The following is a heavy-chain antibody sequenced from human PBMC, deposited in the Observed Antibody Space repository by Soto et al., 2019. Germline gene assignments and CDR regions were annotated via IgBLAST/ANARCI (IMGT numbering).Heavy chain of an antibody. CDR1: GGSFSGYY. V-gene: IGHV4-34*01. J-gene: IGHJ5*02. D-gene: IGHD6-13*01. CDR2: INHSGST. Sequence: AETLSLTCAVYGGSFSGYYWSWIRQPPGKGLEWIGEINHSGSTNYNPSLKSRVTISVDTYKNQFSLKLSTVTAADTAVYYCAGGRPQQRVGRSFDPWGQGTLVTVS. CDR3: AGGRPQQRVGRSFDP.